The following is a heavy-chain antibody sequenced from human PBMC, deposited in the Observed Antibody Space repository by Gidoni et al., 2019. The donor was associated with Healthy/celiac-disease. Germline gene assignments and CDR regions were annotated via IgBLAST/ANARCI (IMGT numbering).Heavy chain of an antibody. CDR1: GYNFTGYY. J-gene: IGHJ3*02. CDR2: INPNCWCT. V-gene: IGHV1-2*04. CDR3: ARGGDYGDYPAGAFDI. D-gene: IGHD4-17*01. Sequence: QVQLVQSGAEVKKPGASVKVTCKASGYNFTGYYMHWVRQGPGQGREWMGWINPNCWCTNYAQKFQGWVTMTREASISTAYMELSRLRSDDTAVYYCARGGDYGDYPAGAFDIWGQGTMVTVSS.